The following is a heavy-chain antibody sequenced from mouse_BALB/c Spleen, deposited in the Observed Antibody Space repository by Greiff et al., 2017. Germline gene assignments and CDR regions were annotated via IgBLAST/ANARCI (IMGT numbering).Heavy chain of an antibody. V-gene: IGHV5-6-4*01. CDR2: ISSGGSYT. CDR1: GFTFSSYT. D-gene: IGHD1-1*01. CDR3: TRDLIPG. J-gene: IGHJ2*01. Sequence: EVMLMESGGGLVKPGGSLKLSCAASGFTFSSYTMSWVRQTPEKRLEWVATISSGGSYTYYPDSVKGRFTISRDNAKNTLYLQMSSLKSEDTAMYYCTRDLIPGWGQGTTLTVSS.